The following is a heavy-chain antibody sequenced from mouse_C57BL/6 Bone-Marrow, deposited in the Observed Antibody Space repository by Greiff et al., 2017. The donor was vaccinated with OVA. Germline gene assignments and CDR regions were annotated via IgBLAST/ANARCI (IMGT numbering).Heavy chain of an antibody. CDR1: GFNIKDYY. D-gene: IGHD2-1*01. Sequence: EVQLQESGAELVKPGASVKLSCTASGFNIKDYYMHWVKQRTEQGLEWIGRIDPEVGETKYAPKFQGKVTITADTSSSTAYLQLRSLTSEDSAVNYGAPRLWYPFAYWGQGTRVTVSA. J-gene: IGHJ3*01. V-gene: IGHV14-2*01. CDR3: APRLWYPFAY. CDR2: IDPEVGET.